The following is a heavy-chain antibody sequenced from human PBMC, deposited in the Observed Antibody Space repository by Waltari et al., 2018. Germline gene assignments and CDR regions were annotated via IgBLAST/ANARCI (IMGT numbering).Heavy chain of an antibody. CDR1: GGFFSSNY. J-gene: IGHJ2*01. D-gene: IGHD3-22*01. V-gene: IGHV4-59*01. Sequence: QVQLQESGPGLVKPSETLSLNCSVSGGFFSSNYWSWSGQAPEKGLEWIGYIYYTGTTNYNPSLKSRVTISVDTSKNQFSLKLRSVTAADTAVYYCATNYYNSTGYSVSWYFDLWGRGTLVTVSS. CDR3: ATNYYNSTGYSVSWYFDL. CDR2: IYYTGTT.